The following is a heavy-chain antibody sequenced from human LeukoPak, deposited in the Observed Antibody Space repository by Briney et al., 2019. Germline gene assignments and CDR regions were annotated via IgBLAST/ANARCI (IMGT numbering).Heavy chain of an antibody. Sequence: GGSLRLSCAASGFTFSSYAMHWVRQAPGKGLEWVAVISYDGSNKYYADSVKGRFTISRDNSKNTLYLQMNSLRAEDTALYYCAKTLYDSGWYYFDYWGQGTLVTVSS. J-gene: IGHJ4*02. CDR2: ISYDGSNK. V-gene: IGHV3-30-3*02. CDR1: GFTFSSYA. CDR3: AKTLYDSGWYYFDY. D-gene: IGHD6-19*01.